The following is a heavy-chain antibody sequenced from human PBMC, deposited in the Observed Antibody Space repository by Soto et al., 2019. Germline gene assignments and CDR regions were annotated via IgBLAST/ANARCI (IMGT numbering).Heavy chain of an antibody. J-gene: IGHJ6*02. D-gene: IGHD2-21*02. Sequence: QVQLVQSGAEVKKPGSSVKVSCKASGGTFSSYTISWVRQAPGQGLEWMGRIIPILGIANYAQKFQGRVTITADKSTSTAYMELSSLRSEDTAVYYCAREREAYCGGDCYSGYYYYGMDVWGQGTTVTVSS. CDR1: GGTFSSYT. CDR3: AREREAYCGGDCYSGYYYYGMDV. V-gene: IGHV1-69*08. CDR2: IIPILGIA.